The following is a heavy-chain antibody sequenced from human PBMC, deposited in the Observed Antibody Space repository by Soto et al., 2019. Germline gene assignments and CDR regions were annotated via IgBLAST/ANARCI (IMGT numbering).Heavy chain of an antibody. Sequence: EVQLVESGGDLVQPGGSLRLSCVASGFTFNTYWMSWVRQAPGKGLKWVANIKEDGSDKYYVDSVKGRFTISRDNAKNLLYLQMNSLGAGDTAMYYCARFTRGSSGDYWGQGTLVTVSS. D-gene: IGHD6-25*01. CDR1: GFTFNTYW. CDR2: IKEDGSDK. J-gene: IGHJ4*02. V-gene: IGHV3-7*01. CDR3: ARFTRGSSGDY.